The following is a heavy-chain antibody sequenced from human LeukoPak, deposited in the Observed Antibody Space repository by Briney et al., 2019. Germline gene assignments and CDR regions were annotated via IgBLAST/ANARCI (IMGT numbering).Heavy chain of an antibody. CDR2: IKQDGSEK. V-gene: IGHV3-7*01. D-gene: IGHD1-26*01. CDR1: GFTFSSYW. Sequence: GGSLRLSCAASGFTFSSYWMSWVRQAPGKGLEWVANIKQDGSEKYYVDSVKGRFTISRDNAKNSLYLQMNSLRAEDTAVYYCARTIVGVTKGYFQHWGQGTLVTVSS. J-gene: IGHJ1*01. CDR3: ARTIVGVTKGYFQH.